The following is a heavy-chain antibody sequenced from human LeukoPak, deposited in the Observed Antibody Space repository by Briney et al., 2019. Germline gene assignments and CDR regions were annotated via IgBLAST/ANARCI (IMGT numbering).Heavy chain of an antibody. CDR2: IKQDGSEK. J-gene: IGHJ5*02. CDR1: GFTFRTYW. Sequence: PGGSPRLSCVGSGFTFRTYWMSWVRQAPGKGLEWVADIKQDGSEKYYMDSLKGRFTISRDNSKNSLYLQINSLRAEDTAVYYCVRNTDHPSVESCASGVCSPSSNWLDHWGQGTLVTVSS. D-gene: IGHD2-21*01. V-gene: IGHV3-7*01. CDR3: VRNTDHPSVESCASGVCSPSSNWLDH.